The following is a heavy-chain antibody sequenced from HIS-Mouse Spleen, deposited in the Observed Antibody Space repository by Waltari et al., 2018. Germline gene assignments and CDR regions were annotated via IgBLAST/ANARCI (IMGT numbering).Heavy chain of an antibody. J-gene: IGHJ4*02. CDR3: ARCSPVVPAASSLDY. D-gene: IGHD2-2*01. CDR1: GGTFSSYA. CDR2: TIPILGIA. V-gene: IGHV1-69*04. Sequence: QVQLVQSGAEVKKPGSSVKVSCKASGGTFSSYAISWVRKAPGQGLEWMGGTIPILGIANYAQKFQGRVTITADKATSTADMELSSLRSEDTAVYYCARCSPVVPAASSLDYWGQGTLVTVSS.